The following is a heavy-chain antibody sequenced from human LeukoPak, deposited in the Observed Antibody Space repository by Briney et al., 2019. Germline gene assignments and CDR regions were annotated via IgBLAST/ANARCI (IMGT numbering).Heavy chain of an antibody. CDR1: GGSISSGGYS. CDR2: IYHSGST. V-gene: IGHV4-30-2*01. Sequence: TLSLTCAVSGGSISSGGYSWSWIRQPPGKGLEWIGYIYHSGSTYYNPSLKSRVTISVDRSKNQFSLKLSSVTAADTAVYYCARADYYGSGSYYPSFDYGGQGTRVTVST. J-gene: IGHJ4*02. CDR3: ARADYYGSGSYYPSFDY. D-gene: IGHD3-10*01.